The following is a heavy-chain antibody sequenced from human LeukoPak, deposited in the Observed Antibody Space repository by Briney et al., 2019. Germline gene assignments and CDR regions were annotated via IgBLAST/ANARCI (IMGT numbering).Heavy chain of an antibody. Sequence: PVHVSCKASGHTFPSSGISWLRQARGHGLEWMGWISAYNGNTNYAQKLQGRVTMTTDTSTSTAYMELRSLTSDDTAVYYCARDDDGYNLDFCGQGTLVAVSS. J-gene: IGHJ4*02. CDR1: GHTFPSSG. CDR2: ISAYNGNT. D-gene: IGHD5-24*01. V-gene: IGHV1-18*01. CDR3: ARDDDGYNLDF.